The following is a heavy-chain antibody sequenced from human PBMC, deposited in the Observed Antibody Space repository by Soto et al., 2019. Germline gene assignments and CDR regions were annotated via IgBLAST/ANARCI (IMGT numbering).Heavy chain of an antibody. Sequence: ASVKVSCKASGYTFTSYDINWVRQATGQGLEWMGWMNPNSGNTGYAQKFQGRVTMTRNTSISTAYMELSSLRSEDTAVYYCARGVEWDLHNPRLYYYYGMDVWGQGTTVTVSS. CDR2: MNPNSGNT. CDR1: GYTFTSYD. V-gene: IGHV1-8*01. D-gene: IGHD1-1*01. J-gene: IGHJ6*02. CDR3: ARGVEWDLHNPRLYYYYGMDV.